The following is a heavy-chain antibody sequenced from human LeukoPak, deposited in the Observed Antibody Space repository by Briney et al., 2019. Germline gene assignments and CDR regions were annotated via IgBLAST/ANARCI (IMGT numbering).Heavy chain of an antibody. Sequence: SGPTLVKPTQTLTLTCTFSGFSLSTSGVGVGWIRQPPGKALEWLALIYWNDNRRYSPSLNGRLTITKDTSKNQVVLTMTNMDPVDTATYFCAHRYSGYYFDYWGQGTLVTVSS. CDR3: AHRYSGYYFDY. CDR1: GFSLSTSGVG. V-gene: IGHV2-5*01. J-gene: IGHJ4*02. CDR2: IYWNDNR. D-gene: IGHD3-22*01.